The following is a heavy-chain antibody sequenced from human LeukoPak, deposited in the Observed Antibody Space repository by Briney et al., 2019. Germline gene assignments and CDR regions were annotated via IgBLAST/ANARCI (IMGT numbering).Heavy chain of an antibody. Sequence: ASVKVSCKASGYTFTTYKMHWVRQAPGQGLEWMGILNPSGSGTRNAQKFQGRVTMTRDTSTSTVYMELSSLRSEDTAVYYCASHLNYVRAFDIWGQGTMVTVSS. CDR2: LNPSGSGT. D-gene: IGHD3-10*02. CDR3: ASHLNYVRAFDI. J-gene: IGHJ3*02. V-gene: IGHV1-46*01. CDR1: GYTFTTYK.